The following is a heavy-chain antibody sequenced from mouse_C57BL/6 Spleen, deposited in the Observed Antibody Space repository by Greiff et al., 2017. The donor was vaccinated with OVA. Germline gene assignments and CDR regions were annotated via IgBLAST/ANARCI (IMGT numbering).Heavy chain of an antibody. V-gene: IGHV5-17*01. CDR1: GFTFSDYG. CDR3: ARCHVYYYAMDY. D-gene: IGHD6-1*01. Sequence: EVLLVESGGGLVKPGGSLKLSCAASGFTFSDYGMHWVRQAPEKGLEWVAYISSGSSTIYYADTVKGRFTISRDNAKNTLFLQMTSLRSEDTAMYYCARCHVYYYAMDYWGQGTSVTVSS. J-gene: IGHJ4*01. CDR2: ISSGSSTI.